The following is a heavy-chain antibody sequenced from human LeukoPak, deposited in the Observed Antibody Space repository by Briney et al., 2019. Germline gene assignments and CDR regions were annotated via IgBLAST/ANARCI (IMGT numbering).Heavy chain of an antibody. CDR1: GFTFSSYA. J-gene: IGHJ4*02. Sequence: RGSLRLSCAASGFTFSSYAMSWVRQAPGKGLEWVSGISGSGGTTYYADSVKGRFAISRDNFKNTLYLQMNSLRAEDTAVYYCAKGPYSGGFDYWGQGTLVTVSS. V-gene: IGHV3-23*01. CDR2: ISGSGGTT. D-gene: IGHD6-19*01. CDR3: AKGPYSGGFDY.